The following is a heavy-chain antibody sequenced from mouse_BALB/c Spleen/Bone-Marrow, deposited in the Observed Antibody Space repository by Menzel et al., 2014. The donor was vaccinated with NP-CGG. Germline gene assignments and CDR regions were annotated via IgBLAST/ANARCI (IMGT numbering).Heavy chain of an antibody. CDR1: GYTFTSYW. D-gene: IGHD1-2*01. CDR3: ASPYGYEDYSAMDY. V-gene: IGHV1-7*01. J-gene: IGHJ4*01. Sequence: VQLQESGAELAKPGASVKMSCKASGYTFTSYWMHWVKQRPGQVLEWIGHINPSTGYTEYNLKFKDKATLTADKSSSTAYIQLSSLTSEDSAVYYCASPYGYEDYSAMDYWGQGTSVTVSS. CDR2: INPSTGYT.